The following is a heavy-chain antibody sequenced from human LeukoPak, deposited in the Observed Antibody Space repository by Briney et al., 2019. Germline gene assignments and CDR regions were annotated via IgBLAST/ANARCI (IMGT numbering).Heavy chain of an antibody. CDR1: GFTFNSYW. V-gene: IGHV3-74*01. CDR3: ASRGYLNY. CDR2: MSSDGTIT. Sequence: PGGSLRLSCVASGFTFNSYWMNWVRQAPGKGLVWVSHMSSDGTITSYADSVKGRFTISRDNAKNTLFLQMNSLRAEDTGVYYGASRGYLNYWGQGTLVTVSS. J-gene: IGHJ4*02.